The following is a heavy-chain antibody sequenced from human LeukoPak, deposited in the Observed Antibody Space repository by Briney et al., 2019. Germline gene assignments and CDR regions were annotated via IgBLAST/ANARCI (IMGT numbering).Heavy chain of an antibody. CDR1: GFTFSSYG. Sequence: GGSLRLSCAASGFTFSSYGMHWVRQAPGKGLEWVAVISYDGSNKYYADSVKGRFTISRDNSKNTLYLQMNSLRAEDTAVYYCARGDYPLYYFDYWGQGTLVTVSS. CDR2: ISYDGSNK. D-gene: IGHD4-17*01. V-gene: IGHV3-30*03. J-gene: IGHJ4*02. CDR3: ARGDYPLYYFDY.